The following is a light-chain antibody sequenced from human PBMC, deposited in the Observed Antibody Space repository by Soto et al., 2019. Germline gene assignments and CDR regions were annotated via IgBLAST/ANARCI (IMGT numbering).Light chain of an antibody. V-gene: IGLV2-14*03. Sequence: QSALTQHASLSGSPGQSITISCTGPSRDIGHYDYVSWYQQHPGKAPKLMIYHVTYRPSGVSNRYSGSKSGNSSSLTISGLQADDEADYYCCSLTTSHTYVFGSGTKLTVL. CDR2: HVT. J-gene: IGLJ1*01. CDR3: CSLTTSHTYV. CDR1: SRDIGHYDY.